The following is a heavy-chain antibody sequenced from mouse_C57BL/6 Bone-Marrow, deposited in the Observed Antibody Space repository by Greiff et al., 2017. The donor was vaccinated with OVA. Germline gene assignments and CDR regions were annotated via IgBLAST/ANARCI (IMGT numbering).Heavy chain of an antibody. CDR2: IDPETGGT. J-gene: IGHJ1*03. Sequence: QVQLQQSGAELVRPGASVTLSCKASGYTFTDYEMHWVKQTPVHGLEWIGAIDPETGGTAYNQKFKGKAILTSDKSSSTAYMELRSPTSEDSAVYYCTTRSSDWYFDGWGTGTTVTVSS. V-gene: IGHV1-15*01. CDR3: TTRSSDWYFDG. D-gene: IGHD1-1*01. CDR1: GYTFTDYE.